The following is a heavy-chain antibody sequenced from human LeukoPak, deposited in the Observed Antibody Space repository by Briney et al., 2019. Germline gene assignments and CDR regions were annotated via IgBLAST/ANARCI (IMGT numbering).Heavy chain of an antibody. CDR2: ITPDGSDK. CDR3: TAGALGY. D-gene: IGHD3-16*01. J-gene: IGHJ4*02. V-gene: IGHV3-7*01. CDR1: GFSSTSYW. Sequence: PGGSLRLSCAPSGFSSTSYWMSSVRQAPGKGLEWVANITPDGSDKYYVDSVKGRFTISRDNAKNSLYLQMNSLRAEDTAVYYCTAGALGYWGRGTLINVSS.